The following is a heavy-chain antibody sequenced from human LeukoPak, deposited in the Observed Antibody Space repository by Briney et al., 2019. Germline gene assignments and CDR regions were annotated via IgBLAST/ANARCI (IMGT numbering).Heavy chain of an antibody. CDR2: IYYSGST. D-gene: IGHD4-17*01. CDR3: ARVNGDSTGSYYFDY. J-gene: IGHJ4*02. Sequence: SETLSLTCTVSGGSISSYYWSWIRQPPGKGLEWIGYIYYSGSTYYNPSLKSRVTISVDTSKNQFSLKLSSVTAADTAVYYCARVNGDSTGSYYFDYWGQGTLVTVSS. CDR1: GGSISSYY. V-gene: IGHV4-59*12.